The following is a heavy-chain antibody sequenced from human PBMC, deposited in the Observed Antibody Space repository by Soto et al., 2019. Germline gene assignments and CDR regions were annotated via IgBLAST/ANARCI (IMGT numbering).Heavy chain of an antibody. V-gene: IGHV1-69*12. Sequence: QVQLVQSGAEVKKPGSSVKVSCKASGGTFSSYAISWVRQAPGQGLEWMGGIIPVFGTANYAQRFQGRVTITADESTSTAYMELSSLRSEDTAVYYCAILPRGYSYVLEDYWGQGTLVTVSS. J-gene: IGHJ4*02. CDR3: AILPRGYSYVLEDY. CDR2: IIPVFGTA. CDR1: GGTFSSYA. D-gene: IGHD5-18*01.